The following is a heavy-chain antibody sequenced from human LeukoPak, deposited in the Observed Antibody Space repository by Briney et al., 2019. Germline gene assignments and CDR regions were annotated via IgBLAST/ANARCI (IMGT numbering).Heavy chain of an antibody. V-gene: IGHV4-39*07. J-gene: IGHJ4*02. D-gene: IGHD3-22*01. CDR1: DGSISSTSYY. CDR2: IYYTGSA. CDR3: ARGREYYDSSGYYQGNYFDY. Sequence: PSETLSLTCTVSDGSISSTSYYWGWIRQPPGKGLEWIGTIYYTGSAYYNPSLKSRVTVSVDTSKNQFSLKVRSVTAADTAVYYCARGREYYDSSGYYQGNYFDYWGQGTLVTVSS.